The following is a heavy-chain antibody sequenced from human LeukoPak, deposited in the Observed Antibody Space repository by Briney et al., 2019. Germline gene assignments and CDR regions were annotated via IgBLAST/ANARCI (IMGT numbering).Heavy chain of an antibody. CDR1: GYTFTSYY. Sequence: ASVKVSCKASGYTFTSYYMHWVRQAPGQGLEWMGWINPNSGGANYAQKFQGRVTMTRDTSISTAYMELSSLRSDDTAVYYCARDRVVTAIFPGAFDIWGQGTMVTVSS. CDR3: ARDRVVTAIFPGAFDI. CDR2: INPNSGGA. V-gene: IGHV1-2*02. D-gene: IGHD2-21*02. J-gene: IGHJ3*02.